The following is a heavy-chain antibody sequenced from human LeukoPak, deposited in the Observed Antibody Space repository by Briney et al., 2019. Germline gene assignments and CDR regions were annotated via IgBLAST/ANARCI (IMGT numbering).Heavy chain of an antibody. CDR2: FRSSSNTI. D-gene: IGHD3-16*01. CDR1: GFTFRSYR. CDR3: VRGHLYSFDY. V-gene: IGHV3-48*02. Sequence: GGSLSLSCAASGFTFRSYRMNWVRQAPGKGLEWVSYFRSSSNTIYYADSVKGRFTISGDNAKNLLYLQMNSLRDEDTAVYYCVRGHLYSFDYWGQGTLVTVSS. J-gene: IGHJ4*02.